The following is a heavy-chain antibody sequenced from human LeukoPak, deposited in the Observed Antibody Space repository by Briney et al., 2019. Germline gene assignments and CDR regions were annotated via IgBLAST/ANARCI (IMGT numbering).Heavy chain of an antibody. V-gene: IGHV3-21*01. Sequence: PGGSLRLSCAASGFTFSSYSMNWVRQAPGKGLEWVSSISSSSSYIYYADSVKGRFTISRDNAKNSLYLQMNSLRAEDTAVYYCARDRREQEDYYYYYYMDVWGKGTTVTVSS. CDR2: ISSSSSYI. J-gene: IGHJ6*03. CDR1: GFTFSSYS. CDR3: ARDRREQEDYYYYYYMDV. D-gene: IGHD1-26*01.